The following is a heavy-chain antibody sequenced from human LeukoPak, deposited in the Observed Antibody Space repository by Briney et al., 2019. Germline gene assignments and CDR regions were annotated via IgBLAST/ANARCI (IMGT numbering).Heavy chain of an antibody. CDR2: IYSGGST. J-gene: IGHJ3*02. Sequence: GGSLRLSCAASGFTVSSIYMSWVRQAPGKGLEWVSIIYSGGSTYYADSVKGRFTISRDNSKNTLYLQMNDLRADDTAVYYCARGGLINGDAFDIWGQGTMVTVSS. V-gene: IGHV3-53*01. CDR3: ARGGLINGDAFDI. CDR1: GFTVSSIY. D-gene: IGHD3-16*02.